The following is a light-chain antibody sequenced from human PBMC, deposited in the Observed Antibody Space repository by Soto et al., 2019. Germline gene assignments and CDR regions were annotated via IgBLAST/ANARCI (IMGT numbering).Light chain of an antibody. J-gene: IGKJ1*01. CDR1: QSITSNY. Sequence: EIVLTQSPGTLSLSPGERATLSCRASQSITSNYLAWYQQKPGQAPRLLIYGASSRATGIPDRFSGSGSGTDFTLTIIRVEPEDFEVYYCQQYGSSPGTFGHGSKVEIK. CDR3: QQYGSSPGT. V-gene: IGKV3-20*01. CDR2: GAS.